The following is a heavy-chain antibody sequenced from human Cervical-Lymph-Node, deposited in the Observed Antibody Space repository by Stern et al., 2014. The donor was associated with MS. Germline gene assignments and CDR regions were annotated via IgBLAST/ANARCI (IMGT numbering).Heavy chain of an antibody. CDR3: AKGSTNVDY. CDR2: IGVRSDWT. Sequence: VQLVESGGGLVQPGESLRLSCAASGFTFSGSGMTWARQAPGKGLEWVSAIGVRSDWTDYADSVRGRFTISRDNSKNRLYLQMNSLKAEDTAVYYCAKGSTNVDYWGQGTLVTVSS. V-gene: IGHV3-23*04. J-gene: IGHJ4*02. CDR1: GFTFSGSG.